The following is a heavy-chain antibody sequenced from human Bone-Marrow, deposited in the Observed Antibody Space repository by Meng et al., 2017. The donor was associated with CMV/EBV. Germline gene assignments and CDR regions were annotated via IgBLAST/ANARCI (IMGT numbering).Heavy chain of an antibody. J-gene: IGHJ4*02. V-gene: IGHV4-31*03. Sequence: CTVFGDSIRSGCYYWSWIRQLSGKGLEWIGYIYYSGITYNSPSLKSRLSLSVDTSKNQFSLRLNSVTAADTAVYYCARLPAATAYFDHWGQGTLVTVSS. CDR1: GDSIRSGCYY. D-gene: IGHD2-2*01. CDR2: IYYSGIT. CDR3: ARLPAATAYFDH.